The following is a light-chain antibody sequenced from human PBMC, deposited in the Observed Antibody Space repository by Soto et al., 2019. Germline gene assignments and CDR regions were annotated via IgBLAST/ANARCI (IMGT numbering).Light chain of an antibody. CDR2: EGT. Sequence: QSALTQPASVSGSPGQSITISCTGTSSDVGSYNRVSWYQQHPGKAPKLMIYEGTKRPSGVSTRFSGSKSGNTAYLTISGLLAEDEGDYYCCSYTTTYTYVFGTWTKVTVL. V-gene: IGLV2-23*01. CDR3: CSYTTTYTYV. CDR1: SSDVGSYNR. J-gene: IGLJ1*01.